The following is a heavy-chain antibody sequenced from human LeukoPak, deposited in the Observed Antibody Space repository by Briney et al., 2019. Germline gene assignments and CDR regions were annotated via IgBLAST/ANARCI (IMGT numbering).Heavy chain of an antibody. CDR1: GGSISSHF. J-gene: IGHJ4*02. Sequence: SETLSLTCTVSGGSISSHFWAWIRQPPGKGLELIGHIYSSGATHYNPSLKSRVTLSVDTSKNQFSLNLDSVTAADTAVYYCARFNSGCTTASCYVNCWGQGTLVTVSS. CDR2: IYSSGAT. CDR3: ARFNSGCTTASCYVNC. D-gene: IGHD2-2*01. V-gene: IGHV4-59*11.